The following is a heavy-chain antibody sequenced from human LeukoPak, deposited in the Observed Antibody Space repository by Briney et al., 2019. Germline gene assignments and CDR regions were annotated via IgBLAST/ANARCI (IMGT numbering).Heavy chain of an antibody. V-gene: IGHV4-34*01. CDR2: ITHSGST. CDR1: GGSFSGCS. J-gene: IGHJ4*02. Sequence: SETLSLTCAVYGGSFSGCSWSWIRQPPGKGLEWIGEITHSGSTNYNPSLTSRVTISVDTSKNQLSLKLTSVTAADTAVYYCARGSPPILFGYWGQGTLVTVSS. CDR3: ARGSPPILFGY.